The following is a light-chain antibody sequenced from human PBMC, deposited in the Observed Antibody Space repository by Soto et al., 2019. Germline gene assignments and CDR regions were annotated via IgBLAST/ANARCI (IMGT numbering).Light chain of an antibody. CDR3: QQYHNWPPLT. CDR1: QSVGIK. Sequence: EIVRTQSPATLSVSPGERATLSCRASQSVGIKLAWYQQKPGQAPRILIHGASTRASGISARFSGSGSGTEFTLTITNLQSEDFAIYYCQQYHNWPPLTFGQGTRLDTK. J-gene: IGKJ5*01. V-gene: IGKV3-15*01. CDR2: GAS.